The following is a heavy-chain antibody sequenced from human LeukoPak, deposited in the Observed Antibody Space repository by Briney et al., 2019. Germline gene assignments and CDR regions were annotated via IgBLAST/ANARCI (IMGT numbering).Heavy chain of an antibody. Sequence: GGSLRLSCAASGFTFNSYTMNWVRQAPGKGLEWVSSISSESSFIYYADSLKGRFTISRDNAKNSLFLQMNSLRAEDTAVYYCARNYDYWGQGTLVTVSS. CDR1: GFTFNSYT. CDR3: ARNYDY. V-gene: IGHV3-21*01. D-gene: IGHD1-7*01. J-gene: IGHJ4*02. CDR2: ISSESSFI.